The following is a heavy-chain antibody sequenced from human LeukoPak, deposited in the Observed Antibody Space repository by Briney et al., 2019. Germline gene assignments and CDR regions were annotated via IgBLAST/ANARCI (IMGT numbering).Heavy chain of an antibody. J-gene: IGHJ3*02. D-gene: IGHD1-14*01. CDR1: GGSISSYY. V-gene: IGHV4-59*12. CDR3: ATRRRRVGAFDI. Sequence: SETLSLTCTVSGGSISSYYWSSVRQPPGRGLEWVGYIYYSGSTNYNPSLKSRVNISVHTSNNQFSLKLSSVTAAGTAVYYCATRRRRVGAFDIWGEGTMVTVSS. CDR2: IYYSGST.